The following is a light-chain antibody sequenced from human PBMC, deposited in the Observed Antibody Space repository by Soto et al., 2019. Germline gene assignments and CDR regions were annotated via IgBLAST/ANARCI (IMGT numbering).Light chain of an antibody. J-gene: IGKJ1*01. V-gene: IGKV1-5*01. Sequence: DIQMTQSPSTLSASVGDRVTITCRASQSISSWWAWYQQKPGKAPKLLIYDASSLESGVPSRFSGSGSGTEFTLTIRSLQPDDFATYFCQMYNSPTSTFGQGTKVEIK. CDR2: DAS. CDR1: QSISSW. CDR3: QMYNSPTST.